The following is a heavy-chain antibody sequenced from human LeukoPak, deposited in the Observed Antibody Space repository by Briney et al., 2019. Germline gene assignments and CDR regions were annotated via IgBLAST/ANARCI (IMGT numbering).Heavy chain of an antibody. J-gene: IGHJ3*02. Sequence: PGGSLRLSCAASGFTFSSYAMHWVRQAPGKGLEWVAVISYDGSNKYYADSVKGRFTISRDNSKNTLYLQMNSLRAEDTAVYYCARDEARNYYGSGTDAFDIWGQGTMVTVSS. CDR2: ISYDGSNK. CDR1: GFTFSSYA. V-gene: IGHV3-30-3*01. D-gene: IGHD3-10*01. CDR3: ARDEARNYYGSGTDAFDI.